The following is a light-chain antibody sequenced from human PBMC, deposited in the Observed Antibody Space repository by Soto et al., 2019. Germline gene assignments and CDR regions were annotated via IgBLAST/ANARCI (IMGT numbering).Light chain of an antibody. CDR3: SSYTRSSTLV. CDR2: DVT. CDR1: SSDVGGYNY. J-gene: IGLJ2*01. Sequence: QSVLTQPASVSGSPGQSITISCTGTSSDVGGYNYVSWYQQHPGKAPKLMIYDVTDRPSGVSARFSGSKSGNTASLTISGPQAEDEADYYCSSYTRSSTLVFGGGTKLTVL. V-gene: IGLV2-14*01.